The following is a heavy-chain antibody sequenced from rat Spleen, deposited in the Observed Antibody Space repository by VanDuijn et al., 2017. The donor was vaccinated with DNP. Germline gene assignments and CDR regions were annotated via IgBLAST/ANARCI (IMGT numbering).Heavy chain of an antibody. D-gene: IGHD1-2*01. V-gene: IGHV4-2*01. J-gene: IGHJ4*01. CDR1: GVNFTDYR. Sequence: EVKLVESGGGLVQSGRYLKLSCAAAGVNFTDYRMGWTRQAPGTGLEWIGEINKDSSTINYTPSLKEKFTISRDNAQNTLYLQMSKLGSEDTAIYYCARGRLYPHYAMDAWGQGTSVTVSS. CDR2: INKDSSTI. CDR3: ARGRLYPHYAMDA.